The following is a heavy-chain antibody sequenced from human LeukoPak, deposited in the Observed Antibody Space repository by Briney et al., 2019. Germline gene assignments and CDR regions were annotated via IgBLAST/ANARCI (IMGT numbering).Heavy chain of an antibody. CDR3: ATPFATGFSSTWPSY. Sequence: SETLSLTCTVSGGSLSTYYWSWIRQPPGKGLEWIGYVFYTGSTNYNPSLKSRVTISVDTSKNQFSLKLRSVTAADTAMYYCATPFATGFSSTWPSYWGQGTLVTVSS. CDR1: GGSLSTYY. V-gene: IGHV4-59*08. D-gene: IGHD6-13*01. J-gene: IGHJ4*02. CDR2: VFYTGST.